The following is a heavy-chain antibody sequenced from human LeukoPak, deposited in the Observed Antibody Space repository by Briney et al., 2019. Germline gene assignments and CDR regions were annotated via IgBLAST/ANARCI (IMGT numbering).Heavy chain of an antibody. CDR3: ARDHAVAGVFDY. CDR1: GFTFSSYS. Sequence: GRSLRLSCAASGFTFSSYSMNWVRQAPGKGLEWVSSISSSSSYIYYADSVKGRFTISRDNAKNSLYLQMNSLRAEDTAAYYCARDHAVAGVFDYWGQGTLVTVSS. J-gene: IGHJ4*02. V-gene: IGHV3-21*01. CDR2: ISSSSSYI. D-gene: IGHD6-19*01.